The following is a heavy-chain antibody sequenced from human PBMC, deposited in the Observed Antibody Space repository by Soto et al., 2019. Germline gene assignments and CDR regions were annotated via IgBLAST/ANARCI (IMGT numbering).Heavy chain of an antibody. CDR3: AKWDSEPYYYGSGSYPFDY. V-gene: IGHV3-23*01. Sequence: PGGSLRLSCAASGFTFSSYAMSWVRQAPGKGLEWVSAISGSGGSTYYADSVKGRFTISRDNSKNTLYLQMNSLRAEDTAVYYCAKWDSEPYYYGSGSYPFDYWGQGT. J-gene: IGHJ4*02. D-gene: IGHD3-10*01. CDR2: ISGSGGST. CDR1: GFTFSSYA.